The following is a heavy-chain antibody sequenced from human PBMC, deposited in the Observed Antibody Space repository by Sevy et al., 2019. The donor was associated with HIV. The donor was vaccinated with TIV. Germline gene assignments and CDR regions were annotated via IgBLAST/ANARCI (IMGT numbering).Heavy chain of an antibody. CDR3: ARERQLVLDF. D-gene: IGHD6-13*01. CDR1: GGSISSYY. J-gene: IGHJ4*02. CDR2: IYYSGST. Sequence: SETLSLTCTVSGGSISSYYWSWIRQPPGKGLEWIGYIYYSGSTNYNPSHKSRVTISVDKSKNHFSLKLSSVTAADTAVYYYARERQLVLDFWGQGTLVTVSS. V-gene: IGHV4-59*01.